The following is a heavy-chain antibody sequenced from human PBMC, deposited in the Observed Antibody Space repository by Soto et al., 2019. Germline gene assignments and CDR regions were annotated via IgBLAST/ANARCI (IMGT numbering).Heavy chain of an antibody. Sequence: PGRSMRLSCTPAGFTFGDYARSWVRQAPGKGLECVGFIRSESYGWTTEYAASVKGRFTISRDDSKSIAYLQMKSLRTEDTAVYYCTRAGGSGWGYYFDYWGQGTQVNVFS. J-gene: IGHJ4*01. CDR3: TRAGGSGWGYYFDY. D-gene: IGHD6-19*01. CDR1: GFTFGDYA. CDR2: IRSESYGWTT. V-gene: IGHV3-49*04.